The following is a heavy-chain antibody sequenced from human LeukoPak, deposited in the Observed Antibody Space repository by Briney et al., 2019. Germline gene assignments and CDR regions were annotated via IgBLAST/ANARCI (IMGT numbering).Heavy chain of an antibody. V-gene: IGHV3-48*01. CDR1: GFTFSSHS. J-gene: IGHJ4*02. CDR3: ATWAGTATGFSGPFDY. Sequence: GGSLRLSCAASGFTFSSHSMHWVRQAPGKGLEWISYISSGSTAMYYADSVKGRFTISRDNARNSLYLQMNSLRGDDTALYYCATWAGTATGFSGPFDYWSQGTPVTVSS. CDR2: ISSGSTAM. D-gene: IGHD6-13*01.